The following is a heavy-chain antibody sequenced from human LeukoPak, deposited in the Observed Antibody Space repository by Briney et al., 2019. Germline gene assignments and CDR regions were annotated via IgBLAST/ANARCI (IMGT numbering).Heavy chain of an antibody. CDR2: IYHSGST. J-gene: IGHJ5*02. V-gene: IGHV4-4*02. CDR3: ARAVCSGGSCYDWFDP. CDR1: GGSISSSNW. D-gene: IGHD2-15*01. Sequence: SETLSLTCAASGGSISSSNWWSWVRQPPGKGLEWFGEIYHSGSTNYNPSLKSRVTISVDKSKNQFSLKLSSVTAADTAVYYCARAVCSGGSCYDWFDPWGQGTLVTVSS.